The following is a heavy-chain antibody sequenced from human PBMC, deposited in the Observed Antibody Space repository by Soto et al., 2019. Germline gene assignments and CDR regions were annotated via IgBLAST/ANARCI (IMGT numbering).Heavy chain of an antibody. Sequence: PGGSLRVSCAASGFTFSSYGMHWVGQAPGKGLEWVAVISYDGSNKYYADSVKGRFTISRDNSKNTLYLQMNSLRAEDTAVYYCAKDQDDNGMDVWGQGTTVTVSS. CDR1: GFTFSSYG. CDR3: AKDQDDNGMDV. V-gene: IGHV3-30*18. CDR2: ISYDGSNK. D-gene: IGHD1-1*01. J-gene: IGHJ6*02.